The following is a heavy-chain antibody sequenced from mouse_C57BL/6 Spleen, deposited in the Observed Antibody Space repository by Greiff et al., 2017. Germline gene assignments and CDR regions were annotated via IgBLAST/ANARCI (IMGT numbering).Heavy chain of an antibody. CDR2: INYDGSST. J-gene: IGHJ4*01. CDR3: ARGLRSYYYAMDY. CDR1: GFTFSDYY. Sequence: EVMLLESEGGLVQPGSSMKLSCTAPGFTFSDYYMAWVRQVPEKGLEWVANINYDGSSTYYLDSLKSRFIISIDNAKNILYLQMSSLKSEDTATYYCARGLRSYYYAMDYGGQGTSVTVSS. D-gene: IGHD1-1*01. V-gene: IGHV5-16*01.